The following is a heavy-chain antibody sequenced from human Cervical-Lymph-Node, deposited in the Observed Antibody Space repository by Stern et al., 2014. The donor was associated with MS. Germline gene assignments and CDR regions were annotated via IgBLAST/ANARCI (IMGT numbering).Heavy chain of an antibody. CDR3: ATAGRPKISY. CDR1: GFTFSSHA. Sequence: VQLVQSGGGLVQPGGSLRLSCGASGFTFSSHALSWVRQAPGKGLEWVSEISTRGDRTDYADSVKGRFTISRDNSKKTLYLQMNSLRAEDTAVYYCATAGRPKISYWGQGTLVIVSS. J-gene: IGHJ4*02. V-gene: IGHV3-23*04. CDR2: ISTRGDRT. D-gene: IGHD3-10*01.